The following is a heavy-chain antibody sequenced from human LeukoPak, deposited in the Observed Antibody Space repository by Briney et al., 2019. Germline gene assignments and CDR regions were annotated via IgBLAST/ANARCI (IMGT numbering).Heavy chain of an antibody. J-gene: IGHJ4*02. CDR3: ASNRLSGYDPSPFDY. D-gene: IGHD3-16*01. V-gene: IGHV3-30*03. CDR1: GFTFITYG. Sequence: PGGTLRLSCAASGFTFITYGMHWVRQAPGKGLEWVAVISYDGSNKYYAGSVKGRFTISRDNSKNTLYLQMNSLRAEDTAVYYCASNRLSGYDPSPFDYWGQGTLVTVSA. CDR2: ISYDGSNK.